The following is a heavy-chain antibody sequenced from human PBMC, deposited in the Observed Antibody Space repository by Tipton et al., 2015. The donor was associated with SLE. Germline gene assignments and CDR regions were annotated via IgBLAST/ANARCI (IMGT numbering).Heavy chain of an antibody. J-gene: IGHJ4*02. Sequence: TLSLTCSASGGSISSKYWSWIRQAPGKGLEWIGYFSYSGGINYNPSLKSRVTISADTSKNQFSLKLSSVTAADTAVYFCARYGAIGARPGSFDYWGQGALGTVSS. CDR2: FSYSGGI. CDR3: ARYGAIGARPGSFDY. CDR1: GGSISSKY. V-gene: IGHV4-59*01. D-gene: IGHD6-6*01.